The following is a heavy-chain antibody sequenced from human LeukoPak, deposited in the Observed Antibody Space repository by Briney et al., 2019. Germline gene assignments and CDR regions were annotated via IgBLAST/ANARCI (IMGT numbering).Heavy chain of an antibody. V-gene: IGHV4-59*08. CDR2: IYYSGST. Sequence: SETLSLTCTVSGGSISSYYWSWIRQPPGKGLEWIGYIYYSGSTNYNPSLKSRVTISVDTSKNQFSLKLSSVTAADTAVYYCARSRGYCTNGVCYREFDYWGQGTLVTVSS. J-gene: IGHJ4*02. CDR1: GGSISSYY. CDR3: ARSRGYCTNGVCYREFDY. D-gene: IGHD2-8*01.